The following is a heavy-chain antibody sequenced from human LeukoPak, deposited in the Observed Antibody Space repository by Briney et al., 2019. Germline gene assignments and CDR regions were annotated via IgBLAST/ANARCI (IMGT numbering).Heavy chain of an antibody. D-gene: IGHD3-22*01. Sequence: ASVKVSCKASGYTFTSYAMNWVRQAPGRGLEWMGWINTNTGNPTYAQGFTGRFVFSLDTSVSTAYLQISSLKAEDIAVYYCARVSYSDTSGYYDAFDIWGQGTMVTVSS. J-gene: IGHJ3*02. V-gene: IGHV7-4-1*02. CDR2: INTNTGNP. CDR1: GYTFTSYA. CDR3: ARVSYSDTSGYYDAFDI.